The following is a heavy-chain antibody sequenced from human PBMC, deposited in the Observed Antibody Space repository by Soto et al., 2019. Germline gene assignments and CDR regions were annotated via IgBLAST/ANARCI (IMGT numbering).Heavy chain of an antibody. V-gene: IGHV4-34*01. CDR3: ARYLTHDSSGTTEH. J-gene: IGHJ1*01. Sequence: QVQLQQWGAGLLKPSETLSLTCAVYGGSFSGYYWSWIRQPPGKGLEWIGEINHSGSTNYNPSLKSRVTLSVDTSKNQFSLKLSSVTAADTAVYYCARYLTHDSSGTTEHWGQGTLVTVSS. CDR2: INHSGST. CDR1: GGSFSGYY. D-gene: IGHD3-22*01.